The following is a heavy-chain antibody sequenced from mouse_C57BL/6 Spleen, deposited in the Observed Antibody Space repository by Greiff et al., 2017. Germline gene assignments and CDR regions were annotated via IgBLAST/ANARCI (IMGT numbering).Heavy chain of an antibody. CDR1: GYTFTSYW. CDR3: ASYSPLAMDY. Sequence: QVHVKQPGAELVKPGASVKLSCKASGYTFTSYWMHWVKQRPGQGLEWIGMIHPNSGSTNYNEKFKSKATLTVDKSSSTAYMQLSSLTSEDSAVYYCASYSPLAMDYWGQGTSVTVSS. D-gene: IGHD2-12*01. J-gene: IGHJ4*01. V-gene: IGHV1-64*01. CDR2: IHPNSGST.